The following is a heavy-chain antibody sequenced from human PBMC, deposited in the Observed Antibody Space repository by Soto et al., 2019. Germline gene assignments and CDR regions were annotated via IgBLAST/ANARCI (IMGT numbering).Heavy chain of an antibody. V-gene: IGHV3-43*02. CDR1: GFTFDDYA. Sequence: LSLTCAASGFTFDDYAMHWVRQAPGKGLEWVSLISGDGGSTYYADSVKGRFTISRDNSKNSLYLQMNSLRTEDTALYYCAKDFGAAAGNFDYWGQGTLVTVSS. CDR2: ISGDGGST. J-gene: IGHJ4*02. D-gene: IGHD6-13*01. CDR3: AKDFGAAAGNFDY.